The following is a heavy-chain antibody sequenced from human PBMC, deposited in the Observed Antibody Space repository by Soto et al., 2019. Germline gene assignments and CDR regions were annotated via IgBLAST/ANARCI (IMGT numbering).Heavy chain of an antibody. V-gene: IGHV3-66*01. CDR3: ARETALYGRAFDI. D-gene: IGHD4-17*01. CDR1: GFSVSSKY. CDR2: IYSGGST. Sequence: GGSLRLSCAASGFSVSSKYVSWVRQAPEKGLEWVSVIYSGGSTYYADSVKGRFTISRDNSKNTLYLQMNSLRAEDTAVYYCARETALYGRAFDIWGQGTIVTVS. J-gene: IGHJ3*02.